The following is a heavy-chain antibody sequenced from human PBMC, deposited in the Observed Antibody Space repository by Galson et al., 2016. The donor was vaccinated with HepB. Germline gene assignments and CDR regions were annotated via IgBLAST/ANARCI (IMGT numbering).Heavy chain of an antibody. D-gene: IGHD2-8*01. CDR1: GFTFSGSA. V-gene: IGHV3-73*01. CDR2: IRTKADSYAT. J-gene: IGHJ6*02. CDR3: TRLGGGYCSNGVCYTDYYYYYGLDV. Sequence: SLRLSCAASGFTFSGSAIHWVRQASGKGLEWVGRIRTKADSYATTYAASVKGRFTISRDDSRNTAYLQMNSLKTGDTAMYYCTRLGGGYCSNGVCYTDYYYYYGLDVWGQGTTVTVSS.